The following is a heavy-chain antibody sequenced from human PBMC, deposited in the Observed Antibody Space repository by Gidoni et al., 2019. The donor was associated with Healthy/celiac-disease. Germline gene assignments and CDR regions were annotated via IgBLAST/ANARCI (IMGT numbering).Heavy chain of an antibody. CDR1: GYSFTSYW. CDR2: IYPVDADT. Sequence: EVQLVQSGAEVKKPGESLKISCKGSGYSFTSYWIGWVRQMPGKGLAWMGIIYPVDADTRYSPSFQGQVTISADKSISTAYLQWSSLKASDTAMYYCARPSRRSGSYWVWYFDLWGRGTLVTVSS. D-gene: IGHD1-26*01. J-gene: IGHJ2*01. CDR3: ARPSRRSGSYWVWYFDL. V-gene: IGHV5-51*01.